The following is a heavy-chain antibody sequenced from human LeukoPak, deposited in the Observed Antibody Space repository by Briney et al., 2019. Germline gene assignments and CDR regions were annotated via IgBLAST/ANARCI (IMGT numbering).Heavy chain of an antibody. CDR3: ARGYDAFGI. CDR1: GFTFSAYT. V-gene: IGHV3-21*01. J-gene: IGHJ3*02. Sequence: GGSLRLSCAVSGFTFSAYTMNWVRQAPGKGLEWVSSITGSSTYIYYADSVRGRFTISRDNAKDSLYLQMNNLGAEDTAVYYCARGYDAFGIWGQGTMVTVSS. CDR2: ITGSSTYI.